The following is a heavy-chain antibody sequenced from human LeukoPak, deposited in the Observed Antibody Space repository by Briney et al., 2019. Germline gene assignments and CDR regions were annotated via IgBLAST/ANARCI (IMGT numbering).Heavy chain of an antibody. D-gene: IGHD3-22*01. J-gene: IGHJ4*02. Sequence: GGSLRLSRAASGFTFSSYWMSWVRQAPGKGLEWVANIKQDGSEKYYVDSVKGRFTISRDNAKNSLYLQMNSLRAEDTAVYYCARDDGYYYDSSGYYHDYWGQGTLVTVSS. CDR1: GFTFSSYW. CDR2: IKQDGSEK. CDR3: ARDDGYYYDSSGYYHDY. V-gene: IGHV3-7*01.